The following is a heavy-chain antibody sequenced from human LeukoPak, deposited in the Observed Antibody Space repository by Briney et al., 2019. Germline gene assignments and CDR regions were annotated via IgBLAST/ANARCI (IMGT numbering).Heavy chain of an antibody. CDR1: GFTFSSYG. V-gene: IGHV3-30*03. Sequence: GGSLRLSCAASGFTFSSYGMRWVRQAPGKGLEEVAVISYDGSNKYYADSVKGRFTISRDNSKNTLYLQMNSLRAEDTAVYYCARSGTMVRGVIITFWFDPWGQGTLVTVSS. D-gene: IGHD3-10*01. CDR2: ISYDGSNK. CDR3: ARSGTMVRGVIITFWFDP. J-gene: IGHJ5*02.